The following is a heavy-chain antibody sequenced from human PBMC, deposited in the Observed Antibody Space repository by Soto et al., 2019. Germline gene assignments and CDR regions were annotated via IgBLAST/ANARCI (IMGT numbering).Heavy chain of an antibody. Sequence: SETLSLTCTVSGGSISSGGYYWSWIRQHPGKGLEWIGYIYYSGSTYYNPSLKSRVTISVDTSKNQFSLKLSSVTAADTAVYYCARVLLWFGPRVHYYYGMDVWGQGTTVTVSS. J-gene: IGHJ6*02. D-gene: IGHD3-10*01. CDR2: IYYSGST. V-gene: IGHV4-39*01. CDR3: ARVLLWFGPRVHYYYGMDV. CDR1: GGSISSGGYY.